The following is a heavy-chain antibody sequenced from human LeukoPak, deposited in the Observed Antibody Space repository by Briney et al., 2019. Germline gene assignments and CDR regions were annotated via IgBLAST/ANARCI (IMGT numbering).Heavy chain of an antibody. Sequence: GGSLRLSCAASGFSFSSYSMNWVRQAPGKVLEWVSSIISSSRYVYYADSLKGRFTISRDNAKNSLYLQMNSLRAEDTAVYYCARDQSSVAGTTYNWFDPWGQGTLVTVSS. CDR3: ARDQSSVAGTTYNWFDP. CDR1: GFSFSSYS. V-gene: IGHV3-21*01. CDR2: IISSSRYV. J-gene: IGHJ5*02. D-gene: IGHD6-19*01.